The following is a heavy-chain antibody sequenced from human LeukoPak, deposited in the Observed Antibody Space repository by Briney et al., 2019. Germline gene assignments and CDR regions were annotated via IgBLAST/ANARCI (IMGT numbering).Heavy chain of an antibody. CDR2: VFDSGRT. Sequence: PSETLSLTCTVSGGSMTTHHWNWIRQTPGKGLEWIGYVFDSGRTKENPSLKSRVTLSADASKNQLSLRLSSVTAADTAVYYCTTIKRGNIFGYFDFWGQGILVTVSS. CDR3: TTIKRGNIFGYFDF. J-gene: IGHJ4*02. D-gene: IGHD5-18*01. CDR1: GGSMTTHH. V-gene: IGHV4-59*11.